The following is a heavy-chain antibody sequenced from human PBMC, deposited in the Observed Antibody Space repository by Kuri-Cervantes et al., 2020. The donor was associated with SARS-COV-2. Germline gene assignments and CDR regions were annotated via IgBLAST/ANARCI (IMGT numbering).Heavy chain of an antibody. D-gene: IGHD6-19*01. CDR3: AGLYIGGQWLVHSAFDI. V-gene: IGHV4-61*05. CDR1: GDSINNYNYY. Sequence: GSLRLSCAVSGDSINNYNYYWAWIRQPPGKGLEWIGYIYYSGSTNYNPSLKSRVTISVDTSKNQFSLKLSSVTAADTAVYYCAGLYIGGQWLVHSAFDIWGQGTMVTVSS. CDR2: IYYSGST. J-gene: IGHJ3*02.